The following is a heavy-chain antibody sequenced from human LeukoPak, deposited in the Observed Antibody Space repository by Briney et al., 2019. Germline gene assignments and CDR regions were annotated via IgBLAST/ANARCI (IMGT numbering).Heavy chain of an antibody. CDR2: IFYSGST. J-gene: IGHJ5*01. CDR3: ARQIAVVEPTDPNWFDS. V-gene: IGHV4-39*07. D-gene: IGHD2-21*01. Sequence: SETLSLTCSVSGDSMSSGSYYWGWIRQPPGKGLEWIGSIFYSGSTYYTPSLKSRVTMSLDTSKNQFSLRLTSVTAADTAVYYCARQIAVVEPTDPNWFDSWGQGTLVAVSS. CDR1: GDSMSSGSYY.